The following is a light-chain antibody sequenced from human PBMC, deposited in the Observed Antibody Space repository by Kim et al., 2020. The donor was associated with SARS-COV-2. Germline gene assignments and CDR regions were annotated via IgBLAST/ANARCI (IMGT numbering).Light chain of an antibody. V-gene: IGLV6-57*03. CDR3: QSYDTDNQGV. CDR2: EDD. CDR1: SGSIADNH. J-gene: IGLJ3*02. Sequence: NFMLTQPHSVSESPGKTVTISCTRSSGSIADNHVQWYQQRPGSAPANVMFEDDQRPSVVPDRFSGSIDRSSNSASLTISGLRTEDEADYYCQSYDTDNQGVFGGGTKLTVL.